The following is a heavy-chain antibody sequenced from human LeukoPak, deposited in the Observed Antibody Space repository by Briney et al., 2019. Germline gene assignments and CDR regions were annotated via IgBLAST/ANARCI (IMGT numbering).Heavy chain of an antibody. V-gene: IGHV4-59*08. CDR1: GDSISSYY. J-gene: IGHJ6*02. CDR2: MYYSGRT. D-gene: IGHD1-26*01. CDR3: ARHSGEYYYYYGMDV. Sequence: KPSETLSLTCTLSGDSISSYYWSWTRQSPGKGLECIGYMYYSGRTNYNPSLKSRVTISIYTSKTHLLLKLTSVTGADTAVYYCARHSGEYYYYYGMDVWGQGTTVTVSS.